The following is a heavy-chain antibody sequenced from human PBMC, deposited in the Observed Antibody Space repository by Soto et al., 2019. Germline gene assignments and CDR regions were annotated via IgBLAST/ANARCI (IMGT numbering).Heavy chain of an antibody. CDR1: GGSFSGYY. CDR2: INHSGST. J-gene: IGHJ4*02. Sequence: SETLSLTCAVYGGSFSGYYWSWIRQPPGKGLEWIGEINHSGSTNYNPSLKSRVTISVDKSKNKFSLKLSSVTAAETAVYYCASGLIGPIPSADFAYWAQGTLVTVSS. CDR3: ASGLIGPIPSADFAY. V-gene: IGHV4-34*01.